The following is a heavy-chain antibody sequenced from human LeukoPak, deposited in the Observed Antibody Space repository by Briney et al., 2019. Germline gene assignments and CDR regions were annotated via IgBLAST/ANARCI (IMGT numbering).Heavy chain of an antibody. D-gene: IGHD2-21*02. CDR3: ARARGVSTEACQSHCCMEV. CDR1: GFTFSSYS. J-gene: IGHJ6*01. V-gene: IGHV3-48*01. Sequence: GGSLRLSCTASGFTFSSYSMKWVRQAPGKGLEWISYISGSSSAIKYADSMEGRFTISRDNARDSLYLQIYSLRAEHTAVYYCARARGVSTEACQSHCCMEVWGERATGSVSS. CDR2: ISGSSSAI.